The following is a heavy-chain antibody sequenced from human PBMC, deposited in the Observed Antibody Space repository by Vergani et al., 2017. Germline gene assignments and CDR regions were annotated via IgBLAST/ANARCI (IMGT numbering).Heavy chain of an antibody. Sequence: QAQLGQSDSEVKKPGDSVTLSCKTSGYTFVNHPITWVRQAPGQGLEWMGWISPYNHKTLYSQKVEGRVTMTSDTSSSTVFLELRRLTSDYTSIYYCARSQMATNDFDLWGRGTLVTVSS. CDR1: GYTFVNHP. CDR3: ARSQMATNDFDL. V-gene: IGHV1-18*04. D-gene: IGHD5-24*01. J-gene: IGHJ4*02. CDR2: ISPYNHKT.